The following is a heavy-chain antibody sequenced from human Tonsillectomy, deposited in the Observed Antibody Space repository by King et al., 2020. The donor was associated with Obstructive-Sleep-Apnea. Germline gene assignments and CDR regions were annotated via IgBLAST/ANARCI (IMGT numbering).Heavy chain of an antibody. CDR2: IRSKAYGGTT. CDR3: TRDHAYCGGDCYSPDY. J-gene: IGHJ4*02. CDR1: GFTFGDYA. D-gene: IGHD2-21*02. Sequence: VQLVESGGGLVQPGRSLRLSCTASGFTFGDYAMSWFRQAPGKGLEWVGFIRSKAYGGTTEYAASVKGRFTISRDDSKSIAYLQMNSLKTEDTAVYYCTRDHAYCGGDCYSPDYWGQGTLVTVSS. V-gene: IGHV3-49*03.